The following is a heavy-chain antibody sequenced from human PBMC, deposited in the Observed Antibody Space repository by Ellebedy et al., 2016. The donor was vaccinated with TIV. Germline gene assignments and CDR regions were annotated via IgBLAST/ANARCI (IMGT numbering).Heavy chain of an antibody. CDR2: IDWDDDE. V-gene: IGHV2-70*01. Sequence: SGPTLVKPTQTLTLTCTFSGFSLTTTGMSVSWIRQPPGKALEWLALIDWDDDEYYSTSLKTRLTISRDTSKNQVALTMTNMGPVDTATYYCARQDRDGSKNALDSWGQGLLVTVSS. CDR1: GFSLTTTGMS. J-gene: IGHJ4*02. D-gene: IGHD5-24*01. CDR3: ARQDRDGSKNALDS.